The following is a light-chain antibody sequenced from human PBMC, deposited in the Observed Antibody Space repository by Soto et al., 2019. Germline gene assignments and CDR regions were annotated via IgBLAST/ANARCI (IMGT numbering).Light chain of an antibody. CDR2: RND. V-gene: IGLV1-47*01. Sequence: QSVLTQPPSVSGAPGQRVTISCTGSSSNIGAGFDVHWYQQLPGTAPKLLIYRNDQRPPGVPDRFSGSKSGTSASLAISGLRSEDEADYYCAAWDARLSGYVFGTGTKVTVL. CDR1: SSNIGAGFD. J-gene: IGLJ1*01. CDR3: AAWDARLSGYV.